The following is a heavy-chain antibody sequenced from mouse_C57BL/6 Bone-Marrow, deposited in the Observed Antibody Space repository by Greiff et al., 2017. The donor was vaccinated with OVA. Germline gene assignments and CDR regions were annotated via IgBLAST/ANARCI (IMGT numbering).Heavy chain of an antibody. J-gene: IGHJ3*01. Sequence: EVHLVESGGGLVQPKGSLKLSCAASGFTFNTYAMHWVRQAPGKGLEWVARIRSKSSKYATYYADSVKDRFTISRDDSQSMLYLQMNNLKTEDTAMYYCVRGGGGWFAYWGQGTLVTVSA. V-gene: IGHV10-3*01. CDR2: IRSKSSKYAT. CDR3: VRGGGGWFAY. CDR1: GFTFNTYA.